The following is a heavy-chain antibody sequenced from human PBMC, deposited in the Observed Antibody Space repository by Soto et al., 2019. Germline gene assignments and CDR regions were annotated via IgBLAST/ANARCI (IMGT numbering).Heavy chain of an antibody. Sequence: GGSLRLSCAAYGFVFSDYYMSWIRQAPGKGLQWVSYISGRGNIIYYADSVKGRFTVSRDNARNSLYLQMNSLRAEDTAVYYCARDAYGDYVHNFDHWGQGSQVTVSS. V-gene: IGHV3-11*01. CDR3: ARDAYGDYVHNFDH. CDR1: GFVFSDYY. J-gene: IGHJ4*02. CDR2: ISGRGNII. D-gene: IGHD4-17*01.